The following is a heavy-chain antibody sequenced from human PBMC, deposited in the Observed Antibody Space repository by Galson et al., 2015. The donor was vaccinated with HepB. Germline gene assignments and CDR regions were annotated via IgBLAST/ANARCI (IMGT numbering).Heavy chain of an antibody. CDR2: IWYDGSKE. CDR3: ARAGCSSASCYRRNYYFYY. Sequence: SLRLSCAASGFSFSNYGMHWVRQAPGKGLEWVAIIWYDGSKEYYGDSVKGRFAISRDNSKNTLYLQMNSLSAEDTAVYYCARAGCSSASCYRRNYYFYYWGQGTLVTVSS. V-gene: IGHV3-33*01. D-gene: IGHD2-2*02. CDR1: GFSFSNYG. J-gene: IGHJ4*02.